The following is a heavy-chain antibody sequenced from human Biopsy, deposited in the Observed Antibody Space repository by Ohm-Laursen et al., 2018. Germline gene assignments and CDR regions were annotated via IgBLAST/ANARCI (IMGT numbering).Heavy chain of an antibody. CDR3: ARGLSSGWYGYFDV. CDR1: GFTFSSFS. J-gene: IGHJ2*01. CDR2: IWYDGTSE. V-gene: IGHV3-33*04. Sequence: SLRLSCSASGFTFSSFSMNWVRQAPGKGLEWISLIWYDGTSEDYADSVKGRFTIPRDNSKNTLYLQISTLTLEDTAFYYCARGLSSGWYGYFDVWGRGTLVTVSS. D-gene: IGHD6-19*01.